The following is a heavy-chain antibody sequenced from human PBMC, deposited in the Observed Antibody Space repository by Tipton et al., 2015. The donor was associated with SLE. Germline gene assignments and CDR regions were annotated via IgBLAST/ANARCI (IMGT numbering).Heavy chain of an antibody. V-gene: IGHV5-51*03. D-gene: IGHD5-12*01. CDR3: ARLHPGVDDLLF. CDR2: IYPGDSET. Sequence: QLVQSGAEVKKPWESLRISCEGSGYSFTMYWIGWVRQMPGKGLEWMGIIYPGDSETRYSPSFQGQVTISADKSISTAYLQWSSLQASDTAIYYCARLHPGVDDLLFWGRGTLVTVSS. J-gene: IGHJ4*02. CDR1: GYSFTMYW.